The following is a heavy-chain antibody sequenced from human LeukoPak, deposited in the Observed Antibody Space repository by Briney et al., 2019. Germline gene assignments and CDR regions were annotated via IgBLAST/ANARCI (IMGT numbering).Heavy chain of an antibody. CDR2: IYYSGST. V-gene: IGHV4-34*01. CDR3: ARSAYYYDSSGYPGDAFDI. Sequence: SETLSLTCAVYGGSFSGFYWSWIRQPPGKGLEWIGSIYYSGSTYYNPSLKSRVTISVDTSKNQFSLKLSSVAAADTAVYYCARSAYYYDSSGYPGDAFDIWGQGTMVTVSS. CDR1: GGSFSGFY. J-gene: IGHJ3*02. D-gene: IGHD3-22*01.